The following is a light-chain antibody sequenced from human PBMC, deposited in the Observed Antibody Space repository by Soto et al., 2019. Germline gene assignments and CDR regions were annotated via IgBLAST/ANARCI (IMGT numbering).Light chain of an antibody. CDR1: SSDVGGYNY. Sequence: QSALTQPRSVSGSPGQSVTISCTGTSSDVGGYNYVSWYEQHPVKAPKLMIYDVTKRPSGVPDRFSGSKSGNTASLTISGXQAEXEADYYCCSYAGSYTWVFGTGTK. CDR3: CSYAGSYTWV. J-gene: IGLJ1*01. V-gene: IGLV2-11*01. CDR2: DVT.